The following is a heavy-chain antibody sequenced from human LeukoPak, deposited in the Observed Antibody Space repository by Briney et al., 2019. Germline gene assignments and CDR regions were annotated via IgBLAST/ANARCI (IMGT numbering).Heavy chain of an antibody. Sequence: ASVKVSCKASGYTFTSYGISWVRQAPGQGLEWMGWISAYNGNTNYAQKLQGRVTMTTDTSTSTAYMELRSLRSDDTAVYYCATTMYSGYDSAFDIWGQGTMVTVSS. CDR3: ATTMYSGYDSAFDI. J-gene: IGHJ3*02. CDR1: GYTFTSYG. D-gene: IGHD5-12*01. V-gene: IGHV1-18*01. CDR2: ISAYNGNT.